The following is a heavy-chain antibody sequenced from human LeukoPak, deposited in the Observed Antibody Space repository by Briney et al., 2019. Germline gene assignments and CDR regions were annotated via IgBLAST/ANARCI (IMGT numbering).Heavy chain of an antibody. CDR1: GGSISSSSYY. CDR2: IYYSGST. CDR3: ARDRGIAVAGTPQTGLYYYYMDV. J-gene: IGHJ6*03. Sequence: SETLSLTCTVSGGSISSSSYYWGWIRQPPGKGLEWIGSIYYSGSTYYNPSLKSRVTISVDTSKNQFSLKLSSVTAADTAVYYCARDRGIAVAGTPQTGLYYYYMDVWGKGTTVTVSS. D-gene: IGHD6-19*01. V-gene: IGHV4-39*07.